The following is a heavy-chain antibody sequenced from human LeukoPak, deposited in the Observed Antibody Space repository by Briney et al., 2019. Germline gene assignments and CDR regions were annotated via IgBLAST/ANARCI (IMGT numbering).Heavy chain of an antibody. CDR2: INPNSGGA. V-gene: IGHV1-2*02. CDR1: GYTFTGYY. D-gene: IGHD3-22*01. Sequence: ASVKVSCKASGYTFTGYYIHWVRQAPGQGLEWMGWINPNSGGANYAQKFQGRVNMIRDTSISTAYMELSRLRSDDTAVYYCARVSSSGYYYGWFDPWGQGTLVTVSS. CDR3: ARVSSSGYYYGWFDP. J-gene: IGHJ5*02.